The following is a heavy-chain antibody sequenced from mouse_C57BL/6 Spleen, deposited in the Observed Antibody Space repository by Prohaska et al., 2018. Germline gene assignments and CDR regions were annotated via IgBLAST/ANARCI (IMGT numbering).Heavy chain of an antibody. CDR1: GYTFTSYW. J-gene: IGHJ3*01. V-gene: IGHV1-50*01. D-gene: IGHD2-10*02. CDR2: IDPSDSYT. CDR3: ATLVFAY. Sequence: QVQLQQPGAELVKPGASVNLSCKASGYTFTSYWMQWVKQRPGQSLEWIGEIDPSDSYTNYNQKFKGKATVTVDTSSSTAYMQLSSLTSEDSAVYYCATLVFAYWGQGTLVTVYA.